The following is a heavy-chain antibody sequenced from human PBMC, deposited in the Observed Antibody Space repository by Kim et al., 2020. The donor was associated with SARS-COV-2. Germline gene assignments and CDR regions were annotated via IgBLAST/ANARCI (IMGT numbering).Heavy chain of an antibody. V-gene: IGHV4-61*01. CDR3: ARMGGESSGYYTDAFDI. D-gene: IGHD3-22*01. Sequence: SETLSLTCTVSGGSVSSGSYYWSWIRQPPGKGLEWIGYVFYSGSTNNNPSLKSRVTISVDTSKNQFSLKLSSVTAADTAVYYCARMGGESSGYYTDAFDIWGQGTMVTVSS. CDR2: VFYSGST. J-gene: IGHJ3*02. CDR1: GGSVSSGSYY.